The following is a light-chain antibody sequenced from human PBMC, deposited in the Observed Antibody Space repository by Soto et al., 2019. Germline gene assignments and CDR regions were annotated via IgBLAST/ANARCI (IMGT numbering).Light chain of an antibody. Sequence: QSALTQPASVSGSPGQSITISCTGTSSDVGGYNYVSWYQHHPGKAPKLMIYDVSNRPSGVSNRFSGSKSGNTASLTISGLQAEDEADYYCSSYTNTSTFGVVFGGGTKLTVL. CDR2: DVS. V-gene: IGLV2-14*03. J-gene: IGLJ3*02. CDR1: SSDVGGYNY. CDR3: SSYTNTSTFGVV.